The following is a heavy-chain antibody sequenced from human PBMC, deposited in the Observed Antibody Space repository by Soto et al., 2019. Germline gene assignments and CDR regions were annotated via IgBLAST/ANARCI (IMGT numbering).Heavy chain of an antibody. D-gene: IGHD1-26*01. J-gene: IGHJ6*02. V-gene: IGHV3-49*04. Sequence: GGSLRLSCRTSGFTFGYYAMSWVRQAPGKGLEWVAFIRSKAYGGTTEYAASVKGRFTISRDDSKSIAYLQMNSLKAEDTAVYYXTREEKWELLSYYYGMDVWGQGTTVTVS. CDR3: TREEKWELLSYYYGMDV. CDR2: IRSKAYGGTT. CDR1: GFTFGYYA.